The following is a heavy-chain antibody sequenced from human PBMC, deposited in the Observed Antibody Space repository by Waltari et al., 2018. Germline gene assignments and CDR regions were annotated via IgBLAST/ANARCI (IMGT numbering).Heavy chain of an antibody. D-gene: IGHD1-26*01. V-gene: IGHV4-61*02. CDR3: ARGPLLSKVDY. Sequence: QVQLQESGPGLVKPSQTLSLTCTVPGGPIDSGSYYWRWIRQPAGKGLEWIGRIYTSGSTNYNPSLKSRVTISVDTSKNQFSLNLSSVTAADTAVYYCARGPLLSKVDYWGQGTLVTVSS. CDR2: IYTSGST. J-gene: IGHJ4*02. CDR1: GGPIDSGSYY.